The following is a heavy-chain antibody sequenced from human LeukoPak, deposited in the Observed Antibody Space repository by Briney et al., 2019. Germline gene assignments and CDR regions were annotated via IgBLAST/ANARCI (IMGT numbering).Heavy chain of an antibody. J-gene: IGHJ4*02. CDR2: INHSGST. D-gene: IGHD4-11*01. V-gene: IGHV4-34*01. Sequence: SETLSLTCAVYGGSFSGYYWSWIRQPPGKGPEWIGEINHSGSTNYNPSLKSRVTISVGTSKNQFSLKLSSVTAADTAVYYCARGCGYGNDKSFDYWGQGTLVTVSS. CDR3: ARGCGYGNDKSFDY. CDR1: GGSFSGYY.